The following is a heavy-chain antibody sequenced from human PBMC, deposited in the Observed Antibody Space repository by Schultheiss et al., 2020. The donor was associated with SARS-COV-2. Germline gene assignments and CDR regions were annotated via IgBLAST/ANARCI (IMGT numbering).Heavy chain of an antibody. CDR3: ARAGITIFGVVTHFDY. CDR1: GYTFTSYG. J-gene: IGHJ4*02. D-gene: IGHD3-3*01. Sequence: SVKVSCKASGYTFTSYGISWVRQAPGQGLEWMGSFIPIFGSAKYAQKFQGRLTITADESTSTAYMELRSLRSDDTAVYYCARAGITIFGVVTHFDYWGQGTLVTVSS. CDR2: FIPIFGSA. V-gene: IGHV1-69*13.